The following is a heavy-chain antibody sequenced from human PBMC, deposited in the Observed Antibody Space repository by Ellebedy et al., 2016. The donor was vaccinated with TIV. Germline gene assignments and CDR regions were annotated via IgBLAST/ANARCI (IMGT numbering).Heavy chain of an antibody. Sequence: PGGSLRLSCVASGFTFRSYWTPWVRHPAGKGLVRVSRINSDGSRTSYAASVKGRFTISRDNAKNTLYLQMNSLRAEDTPVYYCARDWWRRDGYNQARAFDIWGPGTMVTVSS. V-gene: IGHV3-74*01. CDR2: INSDGSRT. CDR1: GFTFRSYW. CDR3: ARDWWRRDGYNQARAFDI. D-gene: IGHD5-24*01. J-gene: IGHJ3*02.